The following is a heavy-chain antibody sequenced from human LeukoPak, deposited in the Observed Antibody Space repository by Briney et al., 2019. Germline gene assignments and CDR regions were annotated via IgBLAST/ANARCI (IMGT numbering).Heavy chain of an antibody. CDR3: ARDSYYSDFDY. Sequence: SETLSLTCTVSGGSISSGSYYWSWIRQPAGKGLEWIGRIYTSGSTNYNPSLKSRVTISVDTSKNQFSLKLSSVTAADTAVYYCARDSYYSDFDYWGQGTLVTVSS. D-gene: IGHD4-11*01. CDR1: GGSISSGSYY. J-gene: IGHJ4*02. V-gene: IGHV4-61*02. CDR2: IYTSGST.